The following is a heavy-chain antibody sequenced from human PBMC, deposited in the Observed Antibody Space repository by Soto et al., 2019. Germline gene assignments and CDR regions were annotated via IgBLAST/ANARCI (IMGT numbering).Heavy chain of an antibody. CDR3: ARVKGAAGYYYYGMDV. J-gene: IGHJ6*02. CDR1: GLTFSSYS. Sequence: PGGSLRLSCAASGLTFSSYSMNWVRQAPGKGLEWVSSISSSSSYIYYADSVKGRFTISRDNAKNSLYLQMNSLRAEDTAVYYCARVKGAAGYYYYGMDVWGQGTTVTVSS. D-gene: IGHD6-25*01. V-gene: IGHV3-21*01. CDR2: ISSSSSYI.